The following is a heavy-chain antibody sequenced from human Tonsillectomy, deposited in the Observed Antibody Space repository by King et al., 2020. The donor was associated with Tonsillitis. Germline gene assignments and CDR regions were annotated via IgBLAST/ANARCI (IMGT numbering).Heavy chain of an antibody. CDR1: GYTFTNHA. CDR2: ISGYNGNA. D-gene: IGHD3-10*01. V-gene: IGHV1-18*01. J-gene: IGHJ3*02. Sequence: LQLVQSGAEVKKPGASVKVSCKASGYTFTNHAISWLRQAPGQGFQYVGWISGYNGNANYQQNFQGRVIMTIDTSTTTAYMELRSLRSDDTAMYYCVRDSLAAYGSGSHDGFEIWGQGTMVAVSS. CDR3: VRDSLAAYGSGSHDGFEI.